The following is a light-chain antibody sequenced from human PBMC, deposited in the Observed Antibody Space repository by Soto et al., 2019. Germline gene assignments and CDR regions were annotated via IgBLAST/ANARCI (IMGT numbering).Light chain of an antibody. CDR3: QQYGASPIT. Sequence: EIVLTQSPGTLSLSPGERATLSCRASQSVRSNFLAWYQQKPGQAPRLLISDASNRATGIPDSFSGSGSGTDFPLTISRLEPEDFVLYSCQQYGASPITLGKGTRLDI. CDR1: QSVRSNF. V-gene: IGKV3-20*01. CDR2: DAS. J-gene: IGKJ5*01.